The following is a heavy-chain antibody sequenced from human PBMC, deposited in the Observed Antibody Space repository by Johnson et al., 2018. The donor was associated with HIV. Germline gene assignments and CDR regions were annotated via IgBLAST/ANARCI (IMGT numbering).Heavy chain of an antibody. CDR1: GFTLHDYD. CDR3: AKDPNAYYNFWSGQSEAFDI. D-gene: IGHD3-3*01. V-gene: IGHV3-11*04. CDR2: ITSSGSTK. Sequence: QVQLVESGGGVVRPGGSLRLSCAASGFTLHDYDMSWVRQAPGKGLEWVSYITSSGSTKYYAVSVKGRFTISRDNAKNSLYLQMNSLRAEDTAVYYCAKDPNAYYNFWSGQSEAFDIWGQGTMVTVSS. J-gene: IGHJ3*02.